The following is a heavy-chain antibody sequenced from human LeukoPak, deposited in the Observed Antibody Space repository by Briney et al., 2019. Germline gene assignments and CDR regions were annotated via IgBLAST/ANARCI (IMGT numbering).Heavy chain of an antibody. D-gene: IGHD3-16*01. CDR2: IKHRGST. V-gene: IGHV4-34*01. Sequence: IKHRGSTTYNPSLKSRVTISVDTSKNQFSLKLSSVTAADTAVYYCASFGGVTDYYYYGMDVGGQGTTVTVSS. J-gene: IGHJ6*02. CDR3: ASFGGVTDYYYYGMDV.